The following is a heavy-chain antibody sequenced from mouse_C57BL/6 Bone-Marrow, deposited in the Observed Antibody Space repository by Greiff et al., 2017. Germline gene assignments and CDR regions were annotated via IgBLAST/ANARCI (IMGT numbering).Heavy chain of an antibody. Sequence: EVQLVESGGGLVQPGGSLSLSCAASGFAFTDYYMSWVRQPPGKALAWLGFIRNKANGYTTEYSASVKGRFTISRDKSQSILYRQMNALRAEYSATYYCARNYGSSVYYFDYWGQGTTLTVSS. J-gene: IGHJ2*01. V-gene: IGHV7-3*01. CDR3: ARNYGSSVYYFDY. D-gene: IGHD1-1*01. CDR2: IRNKANGYTT. CDR1: GFAFTDYY.